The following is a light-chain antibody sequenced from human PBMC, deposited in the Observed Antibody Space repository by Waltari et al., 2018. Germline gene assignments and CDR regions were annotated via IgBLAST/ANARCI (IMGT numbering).Light chain of an antibody. CDR2: DVT. J-gene: IGLJ2*01. V-gene: IGLV2-14*01. Sequence: QSALTQPASVSGSPGQSITISCTGTNNDTGYYHFVSWSQRHPGKAPTLMIFDVTRWSSGVSHRFSGSNSGNTASLTISGLQPEDEADYFCASYTGTNTVVFGGGTRVTVL. CDR3: ASYTGTNTVV. CDR1: NNDTGYYHF.